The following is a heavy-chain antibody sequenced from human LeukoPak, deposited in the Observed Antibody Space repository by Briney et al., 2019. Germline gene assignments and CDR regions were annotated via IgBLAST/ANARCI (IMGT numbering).Heavy chain of an antibody. CDR2: ISGSGGST. Sequence: PGGSLRLSCAASGFTFSSYAMSWVRQAPGKGLEWVSAISGSGGSTYYADSVKGRFTISRDNSKNTLYLQMNSLRSEDTAVYYCARAIRVSSYYYDSSGYRSSFDYWGQGTLVTVSS. CDR3: ARAIRVSSYYYDSSGYRSSFDY. CDR1: GFTFSSYA. J-gene: IGHJ4*02. D-gene: IGHD3-22*01. V-gene: IGHV3-23*01.